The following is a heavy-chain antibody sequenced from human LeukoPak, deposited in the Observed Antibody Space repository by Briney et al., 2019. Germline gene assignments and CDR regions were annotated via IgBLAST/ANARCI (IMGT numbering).Heavy chain of an antibody. CDR2: ISSSSTTI. D-gene: IGHD3-3*01. CDR1: GFTFSSYS. Sequence: GGSLRLSCAASGFTFSSYSMNWVRQAPGKGLELVSYISSSSTTIYYADSVKGRFTISRDNAKNSLYLQMNSLGDEDTAVYYCARDKHRVTTDSFDYWGQGTLVTVSS. CDR3: ARDKHRVTTDSFDY. V-gene: IGHV3-48*02. J-gene: IGHJ4*02.